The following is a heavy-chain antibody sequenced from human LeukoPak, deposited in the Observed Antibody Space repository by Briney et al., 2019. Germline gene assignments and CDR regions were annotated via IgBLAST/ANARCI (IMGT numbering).Heavy chain of an antibody. Sequence: GGSLRLSCAASGFTFSSYAMSWVRQAPGKGLEWVSAISGSGGSTYYADSVKGRFTISRDNSKNTLYLQMNSLRAEDTAVYYCAKVGGGSCYGSRWFDPWGQGTLVTVSS. CDR3: AKVGGGSCYGSRWFDP. D-gene: IGHD2-15*01. CDR2: ISGSGGST. V-gene: IGHV3-23*01. CDR1: GFTFSSYA. J-gene: IGHJ5*02.